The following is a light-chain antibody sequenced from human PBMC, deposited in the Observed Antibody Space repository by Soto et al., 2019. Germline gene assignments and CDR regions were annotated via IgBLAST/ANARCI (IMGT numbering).Light chain of an antibody. CDR3: CSYAGSYSFV. CDR2: DVS. V-gene: IGLV2-11*01. J-gene: IGLJ1*01. Sequence: QSVLTQPRSVSGSPGQSVTISCTGTSSDVGSYNYVSWYRQHPDKAPKLIIYDVSQRPSGVPDRFSGSKSGNTASLTISGLQAEDEADYCCCSYAGSYSFVFGTGTKVTVL. CDR1: SSDVGSYNY.